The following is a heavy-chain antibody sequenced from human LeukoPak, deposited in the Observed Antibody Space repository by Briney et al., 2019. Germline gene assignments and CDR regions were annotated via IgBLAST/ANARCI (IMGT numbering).Heavy chain of an antibody. CDR1: GYTFTSYC. Sequence: ASVKVSCKASGYTFTSYCMHWVPQAPGHGLEWMGIINPSGGSTSYAQKLQGRVTMTRDTSTSTVYMELSSLRSEDTAVYYCARDHSSGWDVSDYWGQGTLVTVSS. CDR2: INPSGGST. D-gene: IGHD6-19*01. V-gene: IGHV1-46*01. J-gene: IGHJ4*02. CDR3: ARDHSSGWDVSDY.